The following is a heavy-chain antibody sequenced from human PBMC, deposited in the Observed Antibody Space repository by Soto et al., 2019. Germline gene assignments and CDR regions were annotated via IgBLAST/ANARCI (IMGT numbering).Heavy chain of an antibody. Sequence: SETLSLTCAVSGGSISSSSYYWGWIRQPPGKGLEWIGSIYYSGSTYYNPSLKSRVTISVDTSKNQFSLKLSSVTAADTAVYYCARVRHYYDSSGYYYYYYGMDVWGQGTTVT. V-gene: IGHV4-39*01. J-gene: IGHJ6*02. D-gene: IGHD3-22*01. CDR2: IYYSGST. CDR3: ARVRHYYDSSGYYYYYYGMDV. CDR1: GGSISSSSYY.